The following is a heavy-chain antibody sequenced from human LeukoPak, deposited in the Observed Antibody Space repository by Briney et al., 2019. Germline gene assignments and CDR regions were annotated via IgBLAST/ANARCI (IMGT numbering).Heavy chain of an antibody. CDR3: ARACYDFWSGYFDY. CDR2: INHSGST. D-gene: IGHD3-3*01. J-gene: IGHJ4*02. Sequence: SETLSLTCAVYGGSFSGYYWSCIRQPPGKGLEWIGEINHSGSTNYNPSLKSRVTISVDTSKNQFSLKLSSVTAADTAVYYCARACYDFWSGYFDYWGQGTLVTVSS. V-gene: IGHV4-34*01. CDR1: GGSFSGYY.